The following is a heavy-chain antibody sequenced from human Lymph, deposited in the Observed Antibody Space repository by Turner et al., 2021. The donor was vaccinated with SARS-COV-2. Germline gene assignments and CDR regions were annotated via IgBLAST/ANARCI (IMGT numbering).Heavy chain of an antibody. Sequence: QVQLQESGPGLVKPSQTLSLTCTVSGGSISSGDYYWGWIRQPPGKGLEWIGYIYYSGSTFNNPSLKSRVTISVDTSKIQFSLKLSSVTAADTAVYYCARVVVLRRAYFDYWGQGTLVTVSS. D-gene: IGHD2-8*01. J-gene: IGHJ4*02. V-gene: IGHV4-30-4*01. CDR2: IYYSGST. CDR1: GGSISSGDYY. CDR3: ARVVVLRRAYFDY.